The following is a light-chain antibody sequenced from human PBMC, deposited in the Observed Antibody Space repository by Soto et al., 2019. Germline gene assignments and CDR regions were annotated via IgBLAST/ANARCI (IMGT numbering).Light chain of an antibody. J-gene: IGKJ4*01. CDR1: QSISSY. CDR2: AAF. Sequence: DIQMTQSPSSLSASVGDRVTITCRASQSISSYLNWYQQKPGKAPKLLIYAAFSLQSGVPSRFSGSGSGTDFTLTISSLQPEDVATYDCQQSYSTPPTFGGGTKVEIK. V-gene: IGKV1-39*01. CDR3: QQSYSTPPT.